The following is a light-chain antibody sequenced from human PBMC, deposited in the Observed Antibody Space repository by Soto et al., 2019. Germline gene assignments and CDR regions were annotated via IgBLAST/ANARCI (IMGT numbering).Light chain of an antibody. Sequence: EVVLTQSPGTLSLSPGERATLSCRASQSVSNNYLAWYQQKRGLSPKLLIFGSTDSATGIPDRFSGSGSGTDFTLTISRLEPEDFAVYYCQQYGSSPPYTFGQGTKLEIK. CDR3: QQYGSSPPYT. CDR2: GST. J-gene: IGKJ2*01. V-gene: IGKV3-20*01. CDR1: QSVSNNY.